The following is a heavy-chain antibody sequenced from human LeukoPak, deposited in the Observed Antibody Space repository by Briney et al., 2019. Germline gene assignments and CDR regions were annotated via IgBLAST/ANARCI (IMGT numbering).Heavy chain of an antibody. CDR1: GGSFSGYY. Sequence: SETLSLTCAVSGGSFSGYYWNWIRQPPGKGLEWIGEINHSGSTSYNPSLKSRVTISVDTSKNQFSLKLSSVTAADTAVYYCASTNVLLWFGELSKTAYFDYWGQGTLVTVSS. D-gene: IGHD3-10*01. V-gene: IGHV4-34*01. CDR2: INHSGST. CDR3: ASTNVLLWFGELSKTAYFDY. J-gene: IGHJ4*02.